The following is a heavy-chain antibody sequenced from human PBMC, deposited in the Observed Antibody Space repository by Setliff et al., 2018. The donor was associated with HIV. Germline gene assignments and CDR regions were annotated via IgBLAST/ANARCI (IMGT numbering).Heavy chain of an antibody. J-gene: IGHJ4*02. D-gene: IGHD2-2*01. V-gene: IGHV1-3*04. CDR1: GYTFSEYA. Sequence: ASVKVSCKASGYTFSEYAIHWMRQAPGQRLEWMGRIDTDNGYRRYSPKLQGRVTITKDTSANTAYMELRGLRSEDTAVYYCARWCAAAGCYPAIYHFDSWGQGTLVTVSS. CDR3: ARWCAAAGCYPAIYHFDS. CDR2: IDTDNGYR.